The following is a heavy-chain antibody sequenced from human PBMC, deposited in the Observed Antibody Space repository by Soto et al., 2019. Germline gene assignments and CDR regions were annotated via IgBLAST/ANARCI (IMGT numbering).Heavy chain of an antibody. D-gene: IGHD3-22*01. V-gene: IGHV4-31*03. CDR1: GGSISSGGYY. J-gene: IGHJ4*02. CDR3: ARDGLHYYDSSGYYYFDY. Sequence: SETLSLTCTVSGGSISSGGYYCSWIRQRPGKGLEWLGYIYYSGSTYYNPSLKSRVTISVDTSKNQFSLKLSSVTAADTAVYYCARDGLHYYDSSGYYYFDYWGQGTLVTVSS. CDR2: IYYSGST.